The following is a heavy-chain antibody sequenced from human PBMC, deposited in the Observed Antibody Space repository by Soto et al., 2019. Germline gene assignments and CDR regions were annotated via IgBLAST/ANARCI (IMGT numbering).Heavy chain of an antibody. CDR3: ARQFHGYCICTSCHQRSSS. Sequence: SETLSLTCTVSGASINSAEYYWGWIRQPPGKGLEWIGNIYYTGNTYYNPSLRSRVTLSTDPSENQFSLKLSSVTAADTAVYYCARQFHGYCICTSCHQRSSSWGQETLVT. CDR2: IYYTGNT. CDR1: GASINSAEYY. D-gene: IGHD2-2*03. J-gene: IGHJ5*02. V-gene: IGHV4-39*01.